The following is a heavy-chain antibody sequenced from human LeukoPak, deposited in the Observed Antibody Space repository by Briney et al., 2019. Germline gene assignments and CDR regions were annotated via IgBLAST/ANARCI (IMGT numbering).Heavy chain of an antibody. CDR1: GGSISSGDYY. CDR3: ASKDVDTAMDT. Sequence: SETLSLTCTVSGGSISSGDYYWSRIRQPPGKGLEWIGYIYYSGSTYYNPSLKSRVTISVDTSKNQFSLKLSSVTAADTAVYYCASKDVDTAMDTWGQGTLVTVSS. V-gene: IGHV4-30-4*01. J-gene: IGHJ5*02. D-gene: IGHD5-18*01. CDR2: IYYSGST.